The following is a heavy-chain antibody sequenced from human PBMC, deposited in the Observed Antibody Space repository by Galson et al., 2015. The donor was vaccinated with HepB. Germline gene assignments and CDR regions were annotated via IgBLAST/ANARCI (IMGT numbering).Heavy chain of an antibody. D-gene: IGHD2-8*01. Sequence: SLRLSCAASGFMFGDYAMSWFRQAPGKGLEWVGFIRSKPYGGTTEYAASVKGRFTISRDDSKSIAYLQMNSLKTEDTAVSYCSRGVLMVYATFDYYYGMDVWGQGTTVTVSS. CDR3: SRGVLMVYATFDYYYGMDV. CDR2: IRSKPYGGTT. CDR1: GFMFGDYA. J-gene: IGHJ6*02. V-gene: IGHV3-49*03.